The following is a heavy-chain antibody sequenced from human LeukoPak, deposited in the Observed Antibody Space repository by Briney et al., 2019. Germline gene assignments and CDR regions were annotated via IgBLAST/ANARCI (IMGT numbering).Heavy chain of an antibody. V-gene: IGHV4-61*03. J-gene: IGHJ4*02. Sequence: SETLSLTCTVSGGSISSGGYYWSWIRQHPGKGLEWIGYIYYSGRTNYNPSLKSRVTISVDTSKTHFSLKLSSVTAADTAVYYCARRYYDTSGYDLWGQGTLVTVSS. CDR2: IYYSGRT. D-gene: IGHD3-22*01. CDR1: GGSISSGGYY. CDR3: ARRYYDTSGYDL.